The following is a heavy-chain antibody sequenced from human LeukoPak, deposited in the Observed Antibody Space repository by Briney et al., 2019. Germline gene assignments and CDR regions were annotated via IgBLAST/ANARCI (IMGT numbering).Heavy chain of an antibody. CDR3: ARAQWGSNYYYYYMDV. V-gene: IGHV1-69*05. Sequence: SVKVSCKASGGTLSSYAISWVRQAPGQGLEWMGGIIPIFGTANYAQKFQGRVTITTDESTSTAYMELSSLRSEDAAVYYCARAQWGSNYYYYYMDVWGKGTTVTVSS. CDR1: GGTLSSYA. J-gene: IGHJ6*03. CDR2: IIPIFGTA. D-gene: IGHD1-26*01.